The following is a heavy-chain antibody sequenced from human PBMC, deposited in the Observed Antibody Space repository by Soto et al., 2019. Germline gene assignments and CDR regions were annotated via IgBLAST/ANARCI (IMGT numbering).Heavy chain of an antibody. CDR1: GGSISSGGYY. V-gene: IGHV4-31*02. CDR3: ARVKDYGGIDFDY. Sequence: SETLSLTCTVSGGSISSGGYYWSWIRQHPGKGLEWIGYTYYSGSTYYNPSLKSRVTISVDTSKNQFSLKLSSVTAADTAVYYCARVKDYGGIDFDYWGQGTLVTVSS. J-gene: IGHJ4*02. D-gene: IGHD4-17*01. CDR2: TYYSGST.